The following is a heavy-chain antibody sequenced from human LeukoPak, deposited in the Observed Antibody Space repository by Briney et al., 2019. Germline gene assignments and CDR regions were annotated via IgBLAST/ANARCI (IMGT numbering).Heavy chain of an antibody. J-gene: IGHJ6*02. CDR2: IYSDGST. CDR3: ARANYYYDSSGYYRAAYYYYGMDV. V-gene: IGHV3-66*01. CDR1: GFTVSSNY. Sequence: GGSLRLSCAASGFTVSSNYMSWVRQAPGKGLEWASVIYSDGSTYYADSVKGRFTISRDISKNTLYLQMNSLRAEDTAVYYCARANYYYDSSGYYRAAYYYYGMDVWGQGTTVTVSS. D-gene: IGHD3-22*01.